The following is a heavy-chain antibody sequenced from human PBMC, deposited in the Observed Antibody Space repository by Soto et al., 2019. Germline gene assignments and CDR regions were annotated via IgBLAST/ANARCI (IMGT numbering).Heavy chain of an antibody. CDR2: INHSGTI. J-gene: IGHJ4*02. CDR3: ARSFRGVSLD. Sequence: QVQLQQWGPGLLTPSETLSLTCSVNGGSFSYYYWSWIRQSPGKGLEWIGEINHSGTINFNPSLKSRVTISIDTSENQFSLTLRSVTAADTAIYYCARSFRGVSLDWGQGTLVTVSS. D-gene: IGHD3-10*01. CDR1: GGSFSYYY. V-gene: IGHV4-34*02.